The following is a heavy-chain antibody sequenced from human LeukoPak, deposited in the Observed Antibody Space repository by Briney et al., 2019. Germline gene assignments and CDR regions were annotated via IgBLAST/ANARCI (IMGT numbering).Heavy chain of an antibody. CDR2: IRYDGSKK. J-gene: IGHJ3*02. V-gene: IGHV3-30*02. CDR3: AKDQGSGAFDI. D-gene: IGHD2-15*01. CDR1: GFSFSSYG. Sequence: GGSLRLSCAASGFSFSSYGMDWVRQAPGKGLEWVAVIRYDGSKKYYADSVKGRFTISRDNSRNTLYLQMSSLRAEDTAVYYCAKDQGSGAFDIWGQGTMVTVSS.